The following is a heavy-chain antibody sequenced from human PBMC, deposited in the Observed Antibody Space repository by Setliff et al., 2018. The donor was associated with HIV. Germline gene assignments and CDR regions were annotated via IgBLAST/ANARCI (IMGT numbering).Heavy chain of an antibody. J-gene: IGHJ4*02. CDR2: ISHGGSSGST. CDR1: GGSISSSSHY. V-gene: IGHV4-39*01. CDR3: ARFSGLRSYFDY. D-gene: IGHD4-17*01. Sequence: PSETLSLTCTVSGGSISSSSHYWGWIRQPPGKGLEWIGEISHGGSSGSTNSNPSLESRVTTSIDPSKNQFSLKLSSVTAADTAVYYCARFSGLRSYFDYWGQGILVTVSS.